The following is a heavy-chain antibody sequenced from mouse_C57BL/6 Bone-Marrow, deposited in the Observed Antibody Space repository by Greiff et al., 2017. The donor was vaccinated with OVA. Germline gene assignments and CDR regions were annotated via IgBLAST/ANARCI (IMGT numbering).Heavy chain of an antibody. CDR3: ARDWKNDWYYFDY. CDR2: IDPSDSYT. V-gene: IGHV1-50*01. D-gene: IGHD2-4*01. Sequence: QVQLQQPGAELVKPGASVKLSCKASGYTFTSYWMQWVKQRPGQGLEWIGEIDPSDSYTNYNQKFKGKATLTVDTSSSTAYMQLSSLTSEDSAVCYCARDWKNDWYYFDYWGQGTTLTVSS. CDR1: GYTFTSYW. J-gene: IGHJ2*01.